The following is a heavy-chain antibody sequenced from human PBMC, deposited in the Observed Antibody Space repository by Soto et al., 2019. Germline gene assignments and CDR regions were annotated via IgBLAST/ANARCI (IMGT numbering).Heavy chain of an antibody. CDR1: GGTFSSYT. D-gene: IGHD3-16*01. CDR2: IIPILDTT. Sequence: QVQLVQSGAEVKKPGSSVKVSCKASGGTFSSYTISWVRQAPGQGLEWMGRIIPILDTTNYAQKFQGRVTITADKSTSTVYMGLSSLKSEETAVYFCARETSLITSGYFAYWGQGTLVTVSS. J-gene: IGHJ4*02. CDR3: ARETSLITSGYFAY. V-gene: IGHV1-69*08.